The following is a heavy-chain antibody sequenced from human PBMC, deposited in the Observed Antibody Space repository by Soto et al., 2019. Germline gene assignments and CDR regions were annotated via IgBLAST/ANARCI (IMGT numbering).Heavy chain of an antibody. Sequence: SVKVSCKASGGTFSSYAISWVRQAPGQGLEWMGGIIPIFGTANYAQKFQGRVTITADESTSTAYMELSSLRSEDTAVYYCARVSTYCSGGSCRLTYYFDYWGQGTLVTVSS. CDR1: GGTFSSYA. CDR2: IIPIFGTA. V-gene: IGHV1-69*13. D-gene: IGHD2-15*01. CDR3: ARVSTYCSGGSCRLTYYFDY. J-gene: IGHJ4*02.